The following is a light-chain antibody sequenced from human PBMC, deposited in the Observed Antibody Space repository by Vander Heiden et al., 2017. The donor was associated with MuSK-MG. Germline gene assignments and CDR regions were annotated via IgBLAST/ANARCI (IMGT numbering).Light chain of an antibody. CDR3: QQSDSTPRT. CDR2: AAS. V-gene: IGKV1-39*01. CDR1: QSISTY. Sequence: DLQMTQSPSSLSASVGDRVTIACRASQSISTYLNWYLHKPGRAPELLIYAASSLQSGVPSRFSGSGSGTDFTLTISSLQPEDFATYYCQQSDSTPRTFGQGTKVEIK. J-gene: IGKJ2*02.